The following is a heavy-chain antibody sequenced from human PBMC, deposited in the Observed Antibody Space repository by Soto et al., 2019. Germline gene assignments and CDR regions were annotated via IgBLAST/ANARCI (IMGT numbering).Heavy chain of an antibody. CDR1: GYTFTSYA. V-gene: IGHV1-3*01. CDR3: ARVGAAAGPYYFDY. J-gene: IGHJ4*02. CDR2: INAGNGNT. D-gene: IGHD6-13*01. Sequence: ASVKVSCKASGYTFTSYAMHWVRQAPGQRLEWMGWINAGNGNTKYSQKFQGRVTITRDTSASTAYMELRSLRSEDKAVYYCARVGAAAGPYYFDYWGQGTLVNVSS.